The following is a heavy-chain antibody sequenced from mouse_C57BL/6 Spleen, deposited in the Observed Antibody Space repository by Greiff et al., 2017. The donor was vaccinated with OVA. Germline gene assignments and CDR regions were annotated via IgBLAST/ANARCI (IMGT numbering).Heavy chain of an antibody. CDR2: IDPETGGT. J-gene: IGHJ3*01. CDR1: GYTFTDYE. D-gene: IGHD1-1*01. V-gene: IGHV1-15*01. CDR3: TRGHYYCSSYPIAY. Sequence: VKLQESGAALVRPGASVTLSCKASGYTFTDYEMHWVKQTPVHGLEWLGAIDPETGGTSYNQKFKGQAILPADKSSSTAYMELSSRTSDDSAVYYCTRGHYYCSSYPIAYWGQGTLVTVSA.